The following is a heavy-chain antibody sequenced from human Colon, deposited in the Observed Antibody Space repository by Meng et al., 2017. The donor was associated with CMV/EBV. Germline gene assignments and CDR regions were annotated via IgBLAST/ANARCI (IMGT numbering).Heavy chain of an antibody. CDR3: ARETSVGFDY. V-gene: IGHV3-74*01. CDR2: IVSGGGDP. Sequence: GGSLRLSCAASGFTFSSYWMHWVRQAPGKGLVRVSRIVSGGGDPRYADSMEGRFTISRDNAKNILYLQIHSLRAEDTAMYYCARETSVGFDYWGQGTLVTVSS. J-gene: IGHJ4*02. CDR1: GFTFSSYW.